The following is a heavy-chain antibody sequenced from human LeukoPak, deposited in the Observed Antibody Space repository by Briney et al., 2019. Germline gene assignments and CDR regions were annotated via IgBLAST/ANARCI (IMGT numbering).Heavy chain of an antibody. CDR3: ARGYIYSSNPFDY. Sequence: GASVKVSCKASGGTFSSYAISWVRQAPGQGLEWMGGIIPIFGTANYAQKFQGRVTITADKSTSTAYMELSSLRSEDTAVYYCARGYIYSSNPFDYWGQGTLVTVSS. V-gene: IGHV1-69*06. CDR2: IIPIFGTA. CDR1: GGTFSSYA. J-gene: IGHJ4*02. D-gene: IGHD6-13*01.